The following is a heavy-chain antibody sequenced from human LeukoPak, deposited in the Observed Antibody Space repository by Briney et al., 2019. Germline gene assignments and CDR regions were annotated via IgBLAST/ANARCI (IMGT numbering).Heavy chain of an antibody. CDR1: GYTFTSYY. J-gene: IGHJ4*02. CDR2: INPSGGST. V-gene: IGHV1-46*01. D-gene: IGHD3-10*01. CDR3: ARDYGSGTVYYFDY. Sequence: GASVKVSCKASGYTFTSYYMHWVRQAPGQGLEWMGIINPSGGSTSYAQKFQGRVTMTTDTSTNTAYMELRSLRFDDTAVYYCARDYGSGTVYYFDYWGQGTLVTVSS.